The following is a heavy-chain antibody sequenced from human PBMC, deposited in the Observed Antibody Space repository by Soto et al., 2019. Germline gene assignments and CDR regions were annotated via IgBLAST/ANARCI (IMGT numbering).Heavy chain of an antibody. D-gene: IGHD6-13*01. CDR2: ISSGSTYI. Sequence: GGSLRLSCAASGFTFSTYSMNWVRRAPGKGLEWVSSISSGSTYIYYADSVKGRFTISRDNAKNSLYLHMNSLRAVDTAVYYCARGEEIPGIAAAGAGWFDPWGQGTLVTVSS. J-gene: IGHJ5*02. CDR1: GFTFSTYS. CDR3: ARGEEIPGIAAAGAGWFDP. V-gene: IGHV3-21*06.